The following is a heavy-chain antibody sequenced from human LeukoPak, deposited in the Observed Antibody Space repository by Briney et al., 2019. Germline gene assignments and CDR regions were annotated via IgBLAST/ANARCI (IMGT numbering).Heavy chain of an antibody. Sequence: GGSLRLSCAASGFTFSSYAMSWVRQAPGKGLEWVSAISGSGGSTYYADSVKGRFTISRDNSKNTLYLQMNSLRAEDTAVYYCAKDRYYYDSSGYYYFDYWGQGTLVTVSS. CDR2: ISGSGGST. CDR3: AKDRYYYDSSGYYYFDY. CDR1: GFTFSSYA. V-gene: IGHV3-23*01. J-gene: IGHJ4*02. D-gene: IGHD3-22*01.